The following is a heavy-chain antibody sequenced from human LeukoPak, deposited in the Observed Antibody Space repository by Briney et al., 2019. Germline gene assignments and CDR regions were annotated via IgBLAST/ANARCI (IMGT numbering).Heavy chain of an antibody. CDR1: GGSISSYY. Sequence: SETLSLTCTVSGGSISSYYWSWIRQPPGKGLEWIGYIYYSGSTNYNPSLKSRVTISVDTPKNQFSLKLSSVTAADTAVYYCAREPGSDFWSGYYKGNWFDPWGQGTLVTVSS. CDR3: AREPGSDFWSGYYKGNWFDP. J-gene: IGHJ5*02. D-gene: IGHD3-3*01. CDR2: IYYSGST. V-gene: IGHV4-59*01.